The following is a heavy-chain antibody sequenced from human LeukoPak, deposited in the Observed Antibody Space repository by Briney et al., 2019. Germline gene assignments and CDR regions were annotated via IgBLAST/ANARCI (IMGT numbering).Heavy chain of an antibody. V-gene: IGHV1-2*02. CDR2: INPNSGGT. CDR3: ARDGITDIVVVPAGDDAFDI. CDR1: GYTFTGYY. Sequence: GASVKVSCKASGYTFTGYYMHWVRQAPGQGLEWMGCINPNSGGTNYAQKFQGRVTMTRDTSISTAYMELSRLRSDDTAVYYCARDGITDIVVVPAGDDAFDIWGQGTMVTVSS. D-gene: IGHD2-2*01. J-gene: IGHJ3*02.